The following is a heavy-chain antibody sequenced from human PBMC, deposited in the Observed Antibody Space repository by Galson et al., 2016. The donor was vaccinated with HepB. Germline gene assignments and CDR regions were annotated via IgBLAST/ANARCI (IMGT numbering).Heavy chain of an antibody. D-gene: IGHD4-17*01. Sequence: SLRLSCAASGFAFSSYWMHWVRQAPGKGLVWVSRIYSDGSSTSYADSVKGRFTISRDNAKNTLYLQMNSLRAEDTAVYYCARGGDYASWFDPWGQGTLVTVSS. CDR3: ARGGDYASWFDP. CDR1: GFAFSSYW. CDR2: IYSDGSST. V-gene: IGHV3-74*01. J-gene: IGHJ5*02.